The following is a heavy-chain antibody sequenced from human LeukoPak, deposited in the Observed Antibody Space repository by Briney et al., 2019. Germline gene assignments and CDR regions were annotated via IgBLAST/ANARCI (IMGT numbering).Heavy chain of an antibody. CDR2: IYYSGST. CDR1: GGSISSGGYY. V-gene: IGHV4-31*03. D-gene: IGHD2-2*01. Sequence: PSETLSHTCTVSGGSISSGGYYWSWIRQHPGKGLEWIGYIYYSGSTYYNPSLKSRVTISVDTSKNQFSLKLSSVTAADTAVYYCARVRGYCSSTSCYVNWFDPWGQGTLVTVSS. J-gene: IGHJ5*02. CDR3: ARVRGYCSSTSCYVNWFDP.